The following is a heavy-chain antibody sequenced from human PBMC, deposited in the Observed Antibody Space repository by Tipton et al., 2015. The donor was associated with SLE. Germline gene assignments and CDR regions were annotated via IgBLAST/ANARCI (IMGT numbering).Heavy chain of an antibody. V-gene: IGHV3-21*01. Sequence: SLRLSCAASGFTFSSYSMNWVRQAPGKGLEWVSSISSSSSYIYYADSVKGRFTISRDTAKNSLYLQMNSLRAEDTAVYYCARDSSTRADIVATKSSWGAFDIWGQGTMVTVSS. CDR1: GFTFSSYS. CDR3: ARDSSTRADIVATKSSWGAFDI. J-gene: IGHJ3*02. CDR2: ISSSSSYI. D-gene: IGHD5-12*01.